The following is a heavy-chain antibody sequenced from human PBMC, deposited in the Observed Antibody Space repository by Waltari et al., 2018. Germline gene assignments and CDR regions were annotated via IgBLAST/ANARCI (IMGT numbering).Heavy chain of an antibody. CDR1: GYTDFASP. D-gene: IGHD3-10*01. Sequence: QVQLVQSGAEMKKPGASVTLSCKASGYTDFASPIHLVRQAPGQRLEWMGWITGNDNTKYSQRFQGRVTITRDRSASTTYMDLSTLRSEDTAVYYCASGRERSYGSANYYQLDYWGQGTLVTVSP. V-gene: IGHV1-3*01. CDR2: ITGNDNT. CDR3: ASGRERSYGSANYYQLDY. J-gene: IGHJ4*02.